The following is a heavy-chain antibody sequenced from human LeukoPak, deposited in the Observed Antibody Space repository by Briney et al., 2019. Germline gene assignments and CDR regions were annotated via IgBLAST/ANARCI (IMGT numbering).Heavy chain of an antibody. CDR1: GYIFTDYY. J-gene: IGHJ5*02. D-gene: IGHD3-9*01. Sequence: ASVKVSCKASGYIFTDYYMHWVRQAPGQELGWMGRINPNSGGTNYAQKFQGRVTMTRDTSISTAYMELSRLRSYDTAVYFCARNDILTGYTWGQGTLVTVSS. V-gene: IGHV1-2*06. CDR2: INPNSGGT. CDR3: ARNDILTGYT.